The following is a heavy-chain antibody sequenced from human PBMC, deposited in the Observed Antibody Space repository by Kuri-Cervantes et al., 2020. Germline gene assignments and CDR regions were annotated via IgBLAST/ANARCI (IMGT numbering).Heavy chain of an antibody. CDR2: IYYSGST. J-gene: IGHJ5*02. CDR1: GGSVSSGSYY. CDR3: ARHDVHTAMVPNWFDP. V-gene: IGHV4-39*01. Sequence: GSLRLSCTVSGGSVSSGSYYWGWIRQPPGKGLEWIGSIYYSGSTYYNPSLKSRVTISVDASKNQFSLKLSSVTAADTAVYYCARHDVHTAMVPNWFDPWGQGTLVTVSS. D-gene: IGHD5-18*01.